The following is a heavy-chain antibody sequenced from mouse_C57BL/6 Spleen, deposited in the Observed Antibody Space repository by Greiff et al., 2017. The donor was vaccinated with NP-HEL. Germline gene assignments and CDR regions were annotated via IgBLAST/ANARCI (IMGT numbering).Heavy chain of an antibody. D-gene: IGHD2-5*01. CDR3: ARDPDSNYVYYAMDY. J-gene: IGHJ4*01. CDR1: GFTFSSYA. V-gene: IGHV5-4*01. CDR2: ISDGGSYT. Sequence: EVKVVESGGGLVKPGGSLKLSCAASGFTFSSYAMSWVRQTPEKRLEWVATISDGGSYTYYPDNVKGRFTISRDNAKNNLYLQMSHLKSEDTAMYYCARDPDSNYVYYAMDYWGQGTSVTVSS.